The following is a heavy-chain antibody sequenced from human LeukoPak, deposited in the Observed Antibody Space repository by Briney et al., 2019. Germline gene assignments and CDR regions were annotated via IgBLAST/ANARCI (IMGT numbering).Heavy chain of an antibody. CDR2: TYSGGVT. J-gene: IGHJ6*02. D-gene: IGHD2-15*01. CDR1: GFTVSTKY. CDR3: AREKSRGGDFYGMDV. Sequence: AGGSLRLSCAASGFTVSTKYMSWVRQSPVKGLEWVSITYSGGVTYYADSVRGRFTISRDNSKNTMDLQMDSLRADDTANYYCAREKSRGGDFYGMDVWGQGTTVTVSS. V-gene: IGHV3-53*01.